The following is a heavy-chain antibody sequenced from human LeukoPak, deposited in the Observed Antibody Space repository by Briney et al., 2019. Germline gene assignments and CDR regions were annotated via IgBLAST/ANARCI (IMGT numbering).Heavy chain of an antibody. CDR3: GRGMRDYYGLDY. Sequence: GGSLRLSCAASGFTFSGFGMSWVRQAPGKGLEWVSTISSSGGSTYYADSAKGRFTISRDNAKNTLFLQMNSLTVEDTAVYYCGRGMRDYYGLDYWGQGILVTVSS. V-gene: IGHV3-23*01. CDR1: GFTFSGFG. CDR2: ISSSGGST. D-gene: IGHD3-10*01. J-gene: IGHJ4*02.